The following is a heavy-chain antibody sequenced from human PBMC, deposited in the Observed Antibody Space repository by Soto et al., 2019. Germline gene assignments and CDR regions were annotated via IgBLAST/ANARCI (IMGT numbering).Heavy chain of an antibody. J-gene: IGHJ4*02. V-gene: IGHV3-74*01. CDR2: INSDGSST. D-gene: IGHD6-13*01. CDR3: ARYIAAAGLDY. Sequence: SLRLSCAASGFTFSSYWMHWVRQAPGKGLVWVSRINSDGSSTSYADSVKGRFTISRDNAKNTLYLQMNSLRAEDTAVYYCARYIAAAGLDYWGQGTLVTVSS. CDR1: GFTFSSYW.